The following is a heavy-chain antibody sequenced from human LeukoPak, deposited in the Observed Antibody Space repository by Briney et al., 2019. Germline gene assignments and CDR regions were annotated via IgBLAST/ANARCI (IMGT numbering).Heavy chain of an antibody. J-gene: IGHJ4*02. CDR3: ARGDYYDSSGYYYENY. Sequence: SETLSLTCTVSGGSISSGDYYWSWIRQPPGTGLEWIGYIYYSGSTYYNPSLKSRVTISVDTSKNQFSLKLSSVTAADTAVYYCARGDYYDSSGYYYENYWGQGTLVTVSS. CDR1: GGSISSGDYY. CDR2: IYYSGST. V-gene: IGHV4-30-4*01. D-gene: IGHD3-22*01.